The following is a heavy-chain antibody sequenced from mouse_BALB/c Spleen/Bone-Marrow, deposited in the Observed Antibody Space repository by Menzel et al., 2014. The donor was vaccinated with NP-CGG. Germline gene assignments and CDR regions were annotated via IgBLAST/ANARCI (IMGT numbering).Heavy chain of an antibody. V-gene: IGHV5-17*02. CDR1: GFTFSSFG. D-gene: IGHD4-1*01. CDR3: TRGGNWEDFDY. J-gene: IGHJ2*01. Sequence: EVQRVESGGGLVQPGGSRKLSCAASGFTFSSFGMHWVRQAPEKGLEWIAYISSDSGAIFYADTVKGRFTISRYNPKNSLFLQMTSLRYEDTASYFCTRGGNWEDFDYWGQGTTLTVSS. CDR2: ISSDSGAI.